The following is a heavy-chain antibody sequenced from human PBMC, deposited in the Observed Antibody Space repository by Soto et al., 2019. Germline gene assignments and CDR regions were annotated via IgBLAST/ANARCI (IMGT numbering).Heavy chain of an antibody. CDR3: AAPTDFWSGNYYYYGMDV. CDR2: IVVGSGNT. D-gene: IGHD3-3*01. J-gene: IGHJ6*02. Sequence: GASVKVSCKASGFTFTSSAVQWVRQARGQRLEWIGWIVVGSGNTNYAQKFQERVTITRDMSTSTAYMELSSLRSEDTAVYYCAAPTDFWSGNYYYYGMDVWGQGTTVTVSS. V-gene: IGHV1-58*01. CDR1: GFTFTSSA.